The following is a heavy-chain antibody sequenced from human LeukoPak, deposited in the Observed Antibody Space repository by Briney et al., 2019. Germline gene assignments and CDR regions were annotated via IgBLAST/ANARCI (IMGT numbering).Heavy chain of an antibody. V-gene: IGHV4-59*12. CDR2: IYYSGST. CDR1: GGSISSYY. CDR3: ARLVRVVGEDSYYMDV. Sequence: PSETLSLTCTVSGGSISSYYWSWIRQPPGKGLEWIGYIYYSGSTNYNPSLKSRVTISVDTSKNQFSLKLSSVTAADTAVYYCARLVRVVGEDSYYMDVWGKGTTVTVSS. J-gene: IGHJ6*03. D-gene: IGHD2-2*01.